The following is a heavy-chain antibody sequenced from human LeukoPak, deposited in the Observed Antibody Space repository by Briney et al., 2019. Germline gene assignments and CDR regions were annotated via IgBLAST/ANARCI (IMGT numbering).Heavy chain of an antibody. CDR2: ISSNGGST. D-gene: IGHD5-12*01. J-gene: IGHJ4*02. CDR3: ARGKTDIVATIPAY. Sequence: GGSLRLSCAASGFTFSSYAMHWVRQAPGKGLEYVSAISSNGGSTYYANSVKGRFTISRDNSKNTLYLQMGSLRVEDMAVYYCARGKTDIVATIPAYWGQGTLVTVSS. V-gene: IGHV3-64*01. CDR1: GFTFSSYA.